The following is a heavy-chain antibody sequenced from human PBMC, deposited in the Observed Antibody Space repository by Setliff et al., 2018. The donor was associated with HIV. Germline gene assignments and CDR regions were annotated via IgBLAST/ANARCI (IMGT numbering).Heavy chain of an antibody. CDR1: GGSVSDTSYY. CDR2: VYYSGGT. J-gene: IGHJ4*02. CDR3: ARLGDSGYDFRGYFDY. Sequence: SETLSLTCTVSGGSVSDTSYYWGWIRQPPGKGLEWLANVYYSGGTYYNPSLKSRVTISVDTSRSQFSLKLTSVTAADTALYFCARLGDSGYDFRGYFDYWGQGKLVTVSS. D-gene: IGHD5-12*01. V-gene: IGHV4-39*01.